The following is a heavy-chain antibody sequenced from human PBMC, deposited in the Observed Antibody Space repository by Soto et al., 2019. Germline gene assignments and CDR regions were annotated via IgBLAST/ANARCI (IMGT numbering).Heavy chain of an antibody. CDR1: GGTFSSYA. D-gene: IGHD3-10*01. CDR2: FIPIFGTA. Sequence: QVQLVQSGAEVKKPGSSVKVSCKASGGTFSSYAISWVRPAPGQGLEWMGGFIPIFGTANYAQKFQGRVTITADESTSTAYMELSSLRSEDTAVYYCARHQRITMVRGAVDAFDIWGQGTMVTVSS. V-gene: IGHV1-69*01. J-gene: IGHJ3*02. CDR3: ARHQRITMVRGAVDAFDI.